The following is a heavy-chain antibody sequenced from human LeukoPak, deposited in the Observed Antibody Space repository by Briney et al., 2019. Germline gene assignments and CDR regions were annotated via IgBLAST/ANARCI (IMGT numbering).Heavy chain of an antibody. CDR1: GYTFSDYY. V-gene: IGHV1-2*02. CDR3: SRGAPTIAMTGTGLDY. D-gene: IGHD6-19*01. Sequence: ASVNVSCKASGYTFSDYYMHWVRQAPGQGLEWMGWVNPNSGGTNYAQKFEGRFTMTRDTSINTAYMEVSGLRSDDTAVYYGSRGAPTIAMTGTGLDYWGQGTLVAVSS. J-gene: IGHJ4*02. CDR2: VNPNSGGT.